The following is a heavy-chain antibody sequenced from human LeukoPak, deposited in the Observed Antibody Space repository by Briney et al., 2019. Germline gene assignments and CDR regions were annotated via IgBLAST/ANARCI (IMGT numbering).Heavy chain of an antibody. CDR3: ARHRPDTLWIGELLYRGAFDI. J-gene: IGHJ3*02. D-gene: IGHD3-10*01. CDR2: IYYSGST. CDR1: GGSISSSSYY. V-gene: IGHV4-39*01. Sequence: PSETLSLTCTVSGGSISSSSYYWGWIRQPPGKGLEWIGSIYYSGSTYYNPSLKSRVTISVDTSKNQFSLKLSSVTAADTAVYYCARHRPDTLWIGELLYRGAFDIWGQGTMVTVSS.